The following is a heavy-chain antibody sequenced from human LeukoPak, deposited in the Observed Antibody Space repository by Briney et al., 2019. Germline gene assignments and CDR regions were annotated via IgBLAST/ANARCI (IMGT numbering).Heavy chain of an antibody. V-gene: IGHV3-53*01. J-gene: IGHJ4*02. CDR1: GFTFSDSD. CDR3: ARHIRSSGWYSDY. CDR2: IYPSGGT. D-gene: IGHD6-19*01. Sequence: HPGGSLRLSCAASGFTFSDSDIHWVRQAPGKGLEWVSVIYPSGGTYYADSVKGRFTIARDNSKNTLYLEMNSLRAEDTAVYYCARHIRSSGWYSDYWGQGTLVTVSS.